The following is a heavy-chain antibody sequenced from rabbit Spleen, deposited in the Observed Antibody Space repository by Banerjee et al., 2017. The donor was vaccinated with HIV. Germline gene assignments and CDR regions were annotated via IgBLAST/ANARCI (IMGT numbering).Heavy chain of an antibody. CDR2: IDTGSSGFT. J-gene: IGHJ6*01. CDR3: ARDTGSSFSSYGMDL. D-gene: IGHD8-1*01. V-gene: IGHV1S40*01. Sequence: QSLEESGGDLVKPGASLTLTCTASGVSFSSSSYMCWVRQAPGKGLEWIACIDTGSSGFTYYATWAKGRFTCSKTSSTTVTLQMTSLTVADTATYSCARDTGSSFSSYGMDLWGPGTLVTVS. CDR1: GVSFSSSSY.